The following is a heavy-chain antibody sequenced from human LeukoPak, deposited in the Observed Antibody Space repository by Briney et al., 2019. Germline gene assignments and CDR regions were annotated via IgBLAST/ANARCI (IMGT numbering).Heavy chain of an antibody. V-gene: IGHV3-23*01. CDR1: GFTFSSYA. CDR2: ITSSGGDT. J-gene: IGHJ3*02. D-gene: IGHD6-6*01. Sequence: PGGSLRLSCAASGFTFSSYAMSWVRQAPGKGLEWVSAITSSGGDTYHADSVKGRFTISRDNSKNTLYLQMNSLRVEDTAVYYCAKDLLSTIAAPDAFDIWGQGTTVTVSS. CDR3: AKDLLSTIAAPDAFDI.